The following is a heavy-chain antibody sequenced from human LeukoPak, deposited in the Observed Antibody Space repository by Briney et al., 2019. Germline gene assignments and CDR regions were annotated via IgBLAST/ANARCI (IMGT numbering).Heavy chain of an antibody. D-gene: IGHD3-10*01. J-gene: IGHJ6*02. CDR1: GGSISSHY. V-gene: IGHV4-34*01. CDR3: ARERITMVRGVISDYYYYYGMDV. CDR2: INHSGST. Sequence: SETLSLTCSVSGGSISSHYYNWIRQSPGKGLEWIGEINHSGSTNYNPSLKSRVTISVDTSKNQFSLKLSSVTAADTAVYYCARERITMVRGVISDYYYYYGMDVWGQGTTVTVSS.